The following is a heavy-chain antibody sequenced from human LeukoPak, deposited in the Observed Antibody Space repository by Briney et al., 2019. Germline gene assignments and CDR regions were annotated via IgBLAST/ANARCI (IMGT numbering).Heavy chain of an antibody. V-gene: IGHV3-53*01. CDR3: ARDRGCRSGGSCYYFDY. CDR2: NSGGST. D-gene: IGHD2-15*01. J-gene: IGHJ4*02. Sequence: HPGGSLRLSCGASGFTVSTNYMSWVRQAPGKGLEWVSVNSGGSTYYVDSVKGRFTISRDNSKNTLYLQMNSLRAEDTAVYYCARDRGCRSGGSCYYFDYWGQGTLVTVSS. CDR1: GFTVSTNY.